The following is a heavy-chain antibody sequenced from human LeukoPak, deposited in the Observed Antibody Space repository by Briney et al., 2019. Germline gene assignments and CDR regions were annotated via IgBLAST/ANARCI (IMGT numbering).Heavy chain of an antibody. J-gene: IGHJ4*02. V-gene: IGHV1-46*01. CDR2: INPSGGRT. D-gene: IGHD3-9*01. CDR3: ARGTLRYFDF. CDR1: GYTLTSYY. Sequence: GASVNVSCTASGYTLTSYYMHWVRQAPGQGPEWMGVINPSGGRTTSYAQKIQGRVTMTRDTPMSTVNMELSSLRSEDTAVYYCARGTLRYFDFWGQGTLVTVSS.